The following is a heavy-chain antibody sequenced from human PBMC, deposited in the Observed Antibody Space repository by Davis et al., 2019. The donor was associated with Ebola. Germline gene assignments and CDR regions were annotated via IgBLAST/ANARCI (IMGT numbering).Heavy chain of an antibody. CDR3: ARATIFGVVNFDY. Sequence: SVKVSCKASGGTFSSYAISWVRPAPGQELEWMGGIIPIFGTANYAQKFQGRVTITADESTSTAYMELSSLRSEDTAVYYCARATIFGVVNFDYWGQGTLVTVSS. CDR2: IIPIFGTA. J-gene: IGHJ4*02. D-gene: IGHD3-3*01. CDR1: GGTFSSYA. V-gene: IGHV1-69*13.